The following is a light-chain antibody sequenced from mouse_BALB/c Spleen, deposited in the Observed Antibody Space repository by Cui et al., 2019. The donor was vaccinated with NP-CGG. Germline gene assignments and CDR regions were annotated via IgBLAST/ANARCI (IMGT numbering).Light chain of an antibody. CDR3: ALWYSNHWV. CDR1: TGAVTTSNY. V-gene: IGLV1*01. Sequence: QAVVTQESALPTSPGETVTLTCRSSTGAVTTSNYANWVQEKPDHLFTGLIGGTNNRVPGVPARFSGSLIGDKAALTITGAQTEDEAIYFCALWYSNHWVFCGGTKLTVL. CDR2: GTN. J-gene: IGLJ1*01.